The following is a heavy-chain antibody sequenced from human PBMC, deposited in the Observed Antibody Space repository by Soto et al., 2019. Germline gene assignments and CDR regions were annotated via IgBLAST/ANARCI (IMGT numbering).Heavy chain of an antibody. D-gene: IGHD1-26*01. J-gene: IGHJ5*02. V-gene: IGHV3-21*01. Sequence: GGSLRLSCAASGFTFSSYSMNWGRQAPGKGLEWVSSISSSSSYIYYADSVKGRFTISRDNAKNSLYLQMNSLRAEETAVYYCARDWRGRRIVGATNWFDPWGQGPLVTVSP. CDR1: GFTFSSYS. CDR3: ARDWRGRRIVGATNWFDP. CDR2: ISSSSSYI.